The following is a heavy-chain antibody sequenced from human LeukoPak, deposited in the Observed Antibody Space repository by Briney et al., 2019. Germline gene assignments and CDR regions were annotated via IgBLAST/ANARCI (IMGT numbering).Heavy chain of an antibody. CDR1: GFTFSSYG. Sequence: GGSLRLSCAASGFTFSSYGMHWVRQAPGKGLEWVAVISFDGSNKYYADSVKGRFTISRDNSKSTLYLQMNSLRAEDSAVYYCAKFEEWEGFDCWGQGTLVTVSS. CDR3: AKFEEWEGFDC. CDR2: ISFDGSNK. J-gene: IGHJ4*02. V-gene: IGHV3-30*18. D-gene: IGHD1-26*01.